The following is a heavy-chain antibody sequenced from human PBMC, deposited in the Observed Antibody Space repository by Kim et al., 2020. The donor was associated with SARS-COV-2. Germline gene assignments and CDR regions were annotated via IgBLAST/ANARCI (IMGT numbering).Heavy chain of an antibody. Sequence: ADHVGGRFTISRDNSKDPVYLQMNSLGAEDTAVYYCARGDSTTSYYYYMDVWGKGTAVTVSS. CDR3: ARGDSTTSYYYYMDV. D-gene: IGHD6-13*01. J-gene: IGHJ6*03. V-gene: IGHV3-30*07.